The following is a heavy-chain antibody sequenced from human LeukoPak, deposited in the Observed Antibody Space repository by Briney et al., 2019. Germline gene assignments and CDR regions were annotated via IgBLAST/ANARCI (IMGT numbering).Heavy chain of an antibody. V-gene: IGHV4-4*07. CDR1: GGSISGYY. Sequence: PSETLSLTCTVSGGSISGYYWSWIRQPAGKGLEWIGRIYTSGTTYYNPSLKSRVTMSVDTSKNQFSLRLSSVTAADTAVYYCARDHSGSYYYHYYYMDVWGKGTTVTVSS. D-gene: IGHD1-26*01. J-gene: IGHJ6*03. CDR3: ARDHSGSYYYHYYYMDV. CDR2: IYTSGTT.